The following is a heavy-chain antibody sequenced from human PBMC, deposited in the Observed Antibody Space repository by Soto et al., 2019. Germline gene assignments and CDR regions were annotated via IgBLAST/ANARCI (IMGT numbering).Heavy chain of an antibody. CDR3: ARDKGQMAQGTFDY. CDR2: VFPNSGAA. CDR1: VSTFANYG. Sequence: ASVKVSCKASVSTFANYGISWVRQAPGQGLEWVGWVFPNSGAANYAQKFQDRVTMTTDTSTNTAYLELRSLRSDDTAVFYCARDKGQMAQGTFDYWGQGTPVTVSS. V-gene: IGHV1-18*01. D-gene: IGHD1-1*01. J-gene: IGHJ4*02.